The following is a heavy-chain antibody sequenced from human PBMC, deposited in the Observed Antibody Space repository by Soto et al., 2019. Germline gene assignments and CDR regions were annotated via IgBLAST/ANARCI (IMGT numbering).Heavy chain of an antibody. CDR1: GGSISSYY. CDR3: ATSLYSYGPRFAY. D-gene: IGHD5-18*01. Sequence: PSATLSLTCTVSGGSISSYYWSWIRQPPGKGLEWIGYIYYSGSTNYNPSLKSRVTISVDTSKNQLSLKLSSVTAADTAVYYCATSLYSYGPRFAYWGQGTLVTVSS. CDR2: IYYSGST. J-gene: IGHJ4*02. V-gene: IGHV4-59*01.